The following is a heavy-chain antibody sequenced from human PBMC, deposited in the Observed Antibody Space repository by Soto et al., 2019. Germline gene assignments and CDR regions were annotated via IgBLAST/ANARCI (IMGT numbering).Heavy chain of an antibody. D-gene: IGHD2-15*01. CDR2: IDPSDTYT. CDR1: GYSFTSYW. CDR3: ARWGYCSGGSCYGFDP. V-gene: IGHV5-10-1*01. Sequence: EVQLVQSGAEVKKPGESLRISCKGSGYSFTSYWISWVRQMPGKGLEWMGRIDPSDTYTNYSPSFEGNVTISADKSISTAYLQWSSLKASDTAMYYCARWGYCSGGSCYGFDPWGQGTLVTVSS. J-gene: IGHJ5*02.